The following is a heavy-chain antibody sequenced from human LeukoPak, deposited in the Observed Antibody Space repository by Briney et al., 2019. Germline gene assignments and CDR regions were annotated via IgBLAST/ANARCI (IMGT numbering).Heavy chain of an antibody. CDR3: ARARRSDAFDI. V-gene: IGHV1-69*01. CDR2: IIPIFGTA. J-gene: IGHJ3*02. CDR1: GGTFSSYA. Sequence: VASVKVSCKASGGTFSSYAISWVRQAPGQGLEWMGGIIPIFGTANYAQKSQGRVTITADESTSTAYMELSSLRSEDTAVYYCARARRSDAFDIWGQGTMVTVSS.